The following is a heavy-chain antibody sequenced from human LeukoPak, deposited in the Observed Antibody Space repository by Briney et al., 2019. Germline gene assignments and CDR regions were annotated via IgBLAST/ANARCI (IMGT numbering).Heavy chain of an antibody. CDR2: ISYDGSNK. D-gene: IGHD5-18*01. V-gene: IGHV3-30*01. J-gene: IGHJ4*02. CDR3: ARGQNRYGDEY. CDR1: GFTFSSYA. Sequence: GGSLRLSCAASGFTFSSYAIHWVRQAPGKGLEWVAVISYDGSNKYYADSVKGRFTISRDNSKNTLYLQMNSLRAEDTAVYYCARGQNRYGDEYWGQGTLVTVSS.